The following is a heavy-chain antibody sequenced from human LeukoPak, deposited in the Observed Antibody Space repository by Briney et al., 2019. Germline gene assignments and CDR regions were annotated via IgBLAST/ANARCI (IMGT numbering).Heavy chain of an antibody. J-gene: IGHJ4*02. D-gene: IGHD3-10*01. CDR2: IYYSGST. CDR3: ARGPYGYLDY. CDR1: GGSISSYY. V-gene: IGHV4-59*01. Sequence: SETLSLTCAVSGGSISSYYWGWIRQSPGKGLEWIGYIYYSGSTNYNPSLKSRVSISVDTSKKEFSLKLSSVTAADTAVYYCARGPYGYLDYWGQGTLVTVFS.